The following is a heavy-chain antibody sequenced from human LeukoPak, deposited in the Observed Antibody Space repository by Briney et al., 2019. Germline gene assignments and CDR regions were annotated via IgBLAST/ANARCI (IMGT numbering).Heavy chain of an antibody. D-gene: IGHD6-19*01. CDR3: ARMVKGAVAGTIWFDP. J-gene: IGHJ5*02. Sequence: ASVKVSCKASGYTLTSYGISWVRQAPGQGLEWMGWISAYNGNTNYAQKLQGRVTMTTDTSTSTAYMELRSLRSDDTAVYYCARMVKGAVAGTIWFDPWGQGTLVTVSS. CDR2: ISAYNGNT. V-gene: IGHV1-18*01. CDR1: GYTLTSYG.